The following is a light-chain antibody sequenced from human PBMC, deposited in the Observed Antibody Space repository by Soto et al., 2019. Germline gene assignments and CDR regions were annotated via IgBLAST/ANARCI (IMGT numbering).Light chain of an antibody. V-gene: IGKV1-8*01. CDR2: AAS. J-gene: IGKJ2*01. CDR1: QGISSY. CDR3: QQYYRYPPT. Sequence: AIRMTQSPSSFSASTGDRVTITCRASQGISSYLAWYQQKPGKAPKLLIYAASTLQSGVTSRFRGSGSGTDFTLTISCLQSEDFATYYCQQYYRYPPTFGQGTKLEIK.